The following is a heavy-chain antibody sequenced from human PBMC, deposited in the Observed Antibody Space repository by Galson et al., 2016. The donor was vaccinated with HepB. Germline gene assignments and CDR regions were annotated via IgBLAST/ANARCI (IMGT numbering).Heavy chain of an antibody. V-gene: IGHV3-13*04. J-gene: IGHJ2*01. CDR1: GFTFSSFA. CDR3: ATSVYGDYRFDDWYFDL. CDR2: IGTAGDT. Sequence: SLRLSCAASGFTFSSFAMNWVRQAPGKGLEWVSGIGTAGDTYYPGSVKGRFTISREDAKNSLYLQMNSLRAGDTAVYYCATSVYGDYRFDDWYFDLRGRGTLVTVSS. D-gene: IGHD4-17*01.